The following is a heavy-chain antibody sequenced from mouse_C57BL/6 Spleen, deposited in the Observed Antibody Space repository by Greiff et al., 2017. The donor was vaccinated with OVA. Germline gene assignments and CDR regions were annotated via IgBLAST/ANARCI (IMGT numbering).Heavy chain of an antibody. V-gene: IGHV1-82*01. Sequence: VQRVESGPELVKPGASVKISCKASGYAFSSSWMNWVKQRPGKGLEWIGRIYPGDGDTNYNGKFKGKATLTADKSSSTAYMQLSSLTSEDSAVYFCARTYGNFPWFAYWGQGTLVTVSA. J-gene: IGHJ3*01. CDR1: GYAFSSSW. CDR3: ARTYGNFPWFAY. CDR2: IYPGDGDT. D-gene: IGHD2-1*01.